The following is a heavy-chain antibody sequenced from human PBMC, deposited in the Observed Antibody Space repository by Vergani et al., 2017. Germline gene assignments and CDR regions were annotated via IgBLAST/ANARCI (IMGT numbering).Heavy chain of an antibody. V-gene: IGHV4-39*01. CDR3: GCGGDLDY. CDR1: GCSISSSSYY. J-gene: IGHJ4*02. D-gene: IGHD2-21*02. CDR2: IYYSGST. Sequence: QLQLQESGPGLVKPSETLSLTCTVSGCSISSSSYYWGWIRQPPGKGREWIGSIYYSGSTYYNPPLKSRVTISVDTSKNQFSLKLSSVTAADTAVYYCGCGGDLDYWGQGTLVTVSS.